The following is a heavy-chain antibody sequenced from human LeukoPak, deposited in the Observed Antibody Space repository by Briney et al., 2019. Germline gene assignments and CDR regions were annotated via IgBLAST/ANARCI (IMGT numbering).Heavy chain of an antibody. J-gene: IGHJ4*02. CDR1: GGSISSYY. Sequence: SETLSLNCTVSGGSISSYYWSWIRQPAGKGLEWIGLIHTSGSTNYNPSLKSRVTMSVDTSKNQFSLKLSSVTAADTAVYYCARATFYDILTGYYGGLDFDYWGQGTLVTVSS. CDR3: ARATFYDILTGYYGGLDFDY. V-gene: IGHV4-4*07. CDR2: IHTSGST. D-gene: IGHD3-9*01.